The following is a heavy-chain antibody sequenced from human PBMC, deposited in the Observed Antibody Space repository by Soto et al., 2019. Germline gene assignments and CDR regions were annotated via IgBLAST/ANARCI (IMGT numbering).Heavy chain of an antibody. V-gene: IGHV1-18*01. CDR3: ARVPDIVVVPADY. CDR1: GYTFTSYG. J-gene: IGHJ4*02. CDR2: ISAYNGNT. D-gene: IGHD2-2*01. Sequence: ASVKVPCKASGYTFTSYGIIWVRQAPGQGLEWMGWISAYNGNTNYAQKLQGRVTMTTDTSTSTAYMELRSLRSDYTVVYYCARVPDIVVVPADYWREGTLVTISS.